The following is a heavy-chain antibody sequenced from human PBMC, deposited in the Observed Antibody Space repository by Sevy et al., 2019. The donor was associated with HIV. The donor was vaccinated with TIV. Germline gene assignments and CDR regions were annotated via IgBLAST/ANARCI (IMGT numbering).Heavy chain of an antibody. CDR3: ARARYCSSTSCYYYYYYGIDV. V-gene: IGHV3-33*01. Sequence: GGSLRLSCAASGFTFSSYGMHWVRQAPGKGLEWVAVIWYDGSNKYYADSVKGRFTISRDNSKNTLYLQMNSLRAEDTAVYYCARARYCSSTSCYYYYYYGIDVWGQGTTVTVSS. D-gene: IGHD2-2*01. CDR2: IWYDGSNK. J-gene: IGHJ6*02. CDR1: GFTFSSYG.